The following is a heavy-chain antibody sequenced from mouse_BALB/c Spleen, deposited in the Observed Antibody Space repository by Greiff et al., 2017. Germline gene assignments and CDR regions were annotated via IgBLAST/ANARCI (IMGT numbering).Heavy chain of an antibody. CDR3: AREGGNYYFDY. CDR2: ISNLAYSI. J-gene: IGHJ2*01. D-gene: IGHD2-1*01. V-gene: IGHV5-15*02. Sequence: EVQGVESGGGLVQPGGSRKLSCAASGFTFSDYGMAWVRQAPGKGPGWVAFISNLAYSIYYADTVTGRFTISRENAKNTLYLEMSSLRSEDTAMYYCAREGGNYYFDYWGQGTTLTVSS. CDR1: GFTFSDYG.